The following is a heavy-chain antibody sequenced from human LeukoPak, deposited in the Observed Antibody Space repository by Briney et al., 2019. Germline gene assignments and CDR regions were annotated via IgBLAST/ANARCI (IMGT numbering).Heavy chain of an antibody. CDR2: FDPEDGET. J-gene: IGHJ4*02. V-gene: IGHV1-24*01. CDR3: ARVARRIVVVPAAVDY. D-gene: IGHD2-2*01. Sequence: GASVKVSCKVSGYTLTELSMHWVRQAPGKGLEWIGGFDPEDGETIYAQKFQGRVTMTEDTATDTAYMALSSLKSEDTAMYYCARVARRIVVVPAAVDYWGQGTLVTVSS. CDR1: GYTLTELS.